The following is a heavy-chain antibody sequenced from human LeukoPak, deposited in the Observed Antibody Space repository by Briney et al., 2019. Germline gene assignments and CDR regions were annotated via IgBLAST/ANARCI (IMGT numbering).Heavy chain of an antibody. CDR3: ARFSPPSHTWFDP. J-gene: IGHJ5*02. CDR2: ISGSGGST. D-gene: IGHD3-3*01. V-gene: IGHV3-23*01. CDR1: GFTFSSYA. Sequence: GGSLRLSCAASGFTFSSYAMSWVRQAPGKGLEWVSAISGSGGSTYYADSVKGRFTISRDDANNSLFLQMNSLRAEDTAIYYCARFSPPSHTWFDPWGQGTLVTVSS.